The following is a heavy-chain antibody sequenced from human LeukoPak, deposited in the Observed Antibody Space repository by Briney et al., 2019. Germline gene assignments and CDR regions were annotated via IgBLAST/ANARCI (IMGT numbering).Heavy chain of an antibody. CDR3: AKDTRYSGSYEDFDY. CDR1: GFTFSSYA. V-gene: IGHV3-23*01. D-gene: IGHD1-26*01. J-gene: IGHJ4*02. CDR2: ISGSGGST. Sequence: GGSLRLSCAASGFTFSSYAMSWVRQAPGKGLEWVSAISGSGGSTYYADSVKGRFTISRDNSKNTLYLQMNSLRAEDTAVYYCAKDTRYSGSYEDFDYWGQGTLVTVSS.